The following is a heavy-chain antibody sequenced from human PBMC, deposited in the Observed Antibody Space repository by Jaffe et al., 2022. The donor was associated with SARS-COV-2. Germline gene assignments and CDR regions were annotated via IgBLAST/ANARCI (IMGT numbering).Heavy chain of an antibody. CDR2: ISWNSGSI. D-gene: IGHD6-6*01. CDR3: AKGGQLVHLEYYYYGMDV. CDR1: GFTFDDYA. J-gene: IGHJ6*02. Sequence: EVQLVESGGGLVQPGRSLRLSCAASGFTFDDYAMHWVRQAPGKGLEWVSGISWNSGSIGYADSVKGRFTISRDNAKNSLYLQMNSLRAEDTALYYCAKGGQLVHLEYYYYGMDVWGQGTTVTVSS. V-gene: IGHV3-9*01.